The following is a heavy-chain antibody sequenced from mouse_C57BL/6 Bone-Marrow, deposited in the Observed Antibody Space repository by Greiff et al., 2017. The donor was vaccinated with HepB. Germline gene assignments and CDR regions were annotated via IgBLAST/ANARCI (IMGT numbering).Heavy chain of an antibody. Sequence: EVQRVESGGGLVQPGGSLKLSCAASGFTFSDYYMYWVRQTPEKRLEWVAYISNGGGSTYYPDTVKGRFTISRDNAKNTLYLQMSRLKSEDTAMYYCARALYYGYDGGYAMDYWGQGTSVTVSS. CDR2: ISNGGGST. V-gene: IGHV5-12*01. J-gene: IGHJ4*01. CDR3: ARALYYGYDGGYAMDY. CDR1: GFTFSDYY. D-gene: IGHD2-2*01.